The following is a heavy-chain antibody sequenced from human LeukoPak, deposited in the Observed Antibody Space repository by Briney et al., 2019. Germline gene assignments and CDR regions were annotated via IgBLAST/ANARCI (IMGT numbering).Heavy chain of an antibody. J-gene: IGHJ4*02. CDR1: GYAFNIYD. CDR2: MNPDSGNT. Sequence: ASVKVSCKASGYAFNIYDINWVRQATGQGLEWMGWMNPDSGNTGLAQKLQGRVTMTRNTSITTAYMELSSLRFEDTAVYYCAVHLPGDYLDRWGQGTLVTVSS. CDR3: AVHLPGDYLDR. V-gene: IGHV1-8*01.